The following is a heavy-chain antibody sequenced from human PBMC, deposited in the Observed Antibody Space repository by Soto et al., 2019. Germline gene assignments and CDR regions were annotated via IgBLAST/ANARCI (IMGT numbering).Heavy chain of an antibody. D-gene: IGHD3-10*01. CDR3: ARHFEPYYYGSGSPPDY. CDR1: GGSISSSRYY. J-gene: IGHJ4*02. Sequence: SETLSLTCSVSGGSISSSRYYWGWIRQPPGEGLEWIGTISYSGSTYYDPSLKSRVTISVDTSKNQFSLKLSSVTAADTAVYYCARHFEPYYYGSGSPPDYWGQGTLVTVSS. V-gene: IGHV4-39*01. CDR2: ISYSGST.